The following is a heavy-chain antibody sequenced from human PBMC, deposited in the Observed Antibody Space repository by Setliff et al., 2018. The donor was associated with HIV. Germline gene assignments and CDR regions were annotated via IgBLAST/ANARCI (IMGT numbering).Heavy chain of an antibody. Sequence: SETLSLTCSVSDDSINSDNYYWSWIRQPAGKGLEWIGRIYTSGSTNYNPSLKSRVTISVDTSKNQFSLKLNSVTAADTAVYYCARSSSSWSGWFDPWGQGTLVTVSS. J-gene: IGHJ5*02. V-gene: IGHV4-61*02. CDR3: ARSSSSWSGWFDP. D-gene: IGHD6-13*01. CDR1: DDSINSDNYY. CDR2: IYTSGST.